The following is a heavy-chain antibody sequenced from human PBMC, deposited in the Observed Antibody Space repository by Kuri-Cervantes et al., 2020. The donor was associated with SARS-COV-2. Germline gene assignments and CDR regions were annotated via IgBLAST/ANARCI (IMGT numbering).Heavy chain of an antibody. Sequence: SETLSLTCTVSGGSISSGGFYWSWIRQHQGKGLEWIAYVYYSGGTYYNPSLKSRVTISVDTSKNQFSLKLSSVTAADTAVYYCARRPDQIYWYFDLWGRGTLVTVSS. CDR3: ARRPDQIYWYFDL. CDR2: VYYSGGT. J-gene: IGHJ2*01. V-gene: IGHV4-31*03. D-gene: IGHD2-2*01. CDR1: GGSISSGGFY.